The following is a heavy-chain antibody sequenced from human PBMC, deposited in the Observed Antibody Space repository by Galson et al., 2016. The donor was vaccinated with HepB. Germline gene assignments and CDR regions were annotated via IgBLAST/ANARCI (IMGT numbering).Heavy chain of an antibody. CDR2: ISGSGVNT. J-gene: IGHJ5*02. CDR3: AKDRVYAAVNWFDP. Sequence: SLRLSCAASGFTFSSYAMSWVRQAPGKGLEGVSAISGSGVNTYYADSVKGRFTISRDNSKNTLYLQMNSLRAEGTAVYYCAKDRVYAAVNWFDPWGQGTLVTVSS. V-gene: IGHV3-23*01. CDR1: GFTFSSYA. D-gene: IGHD5/OR15-5a*01.